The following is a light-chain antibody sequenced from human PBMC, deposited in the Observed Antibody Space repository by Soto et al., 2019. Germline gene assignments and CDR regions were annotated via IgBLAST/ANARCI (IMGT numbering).Light chain of an antibody. V-gene: IGKV3-15*01. CDR1: QSVSSN. CDR2: GAS. J-gene: IGKJ2*01. Sequence: EIVMTQSPATLSVSPGERATLSCRASQSVSSNLAWYQQKPGLAPRLLIYGASTRATGIPARFSGSGSGTEFTLTISSLQSEDFAVYYCQQYNNWPWYTFGQGTKLEIK. CDR3: QQYNNWPWYT.